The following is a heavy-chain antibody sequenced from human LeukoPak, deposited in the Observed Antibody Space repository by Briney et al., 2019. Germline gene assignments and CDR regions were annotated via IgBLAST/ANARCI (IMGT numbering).Heavy chain of an antibody. J-gene: IGHJ6*03. CDR2: IYHSGST. Sequence: SETLSLTCAVSGYSISSGYYWGWIRQPPGKGLEWIGSIYHSGSTYYNPSLKSRVTISVDTSKNQFSLTLSSVTAADTAVYYCARHRSTIFGVVAHYYYHMDVWGKGTTVTVSS. D-gene: IGHD3-3*01. V-gene: IGHV4-38-2*01. CDR1: GYSISSGYY. CDR3: ARHRSTIFGVVAHYYYHMDV.